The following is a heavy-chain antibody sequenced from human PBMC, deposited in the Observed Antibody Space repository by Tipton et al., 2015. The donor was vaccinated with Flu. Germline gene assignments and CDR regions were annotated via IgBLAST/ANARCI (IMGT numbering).Heavy chain of an antibody. CDR1: GDSMSSFY. CDR3: ARGSGSGTDVTFYF. Sequence: TLSLTCTVSGDSMSSFYWTWIRQPAGKGLGWVVRMSASGSTKYKPSPKNRVTMSVDTSINQFSLWLTSVTSAGTAVDYCARGSGSGTDVTFYFGGQGTLVTVSS. CDR2: MSASGST. J-gene: IGHJ4*02. D-gene: IGHD3-10*01. V-gene: IGHV4-4*07.